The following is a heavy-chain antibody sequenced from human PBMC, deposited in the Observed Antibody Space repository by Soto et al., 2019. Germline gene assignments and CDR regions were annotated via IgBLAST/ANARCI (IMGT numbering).Heavy chain of an antibody. D-gene: IGHD3-10*01. CDR3: TPEKFGAGRVCVRY. V-gene: IGHV1-69*02. J-gene: IGHJ4*02. Sequence: QVQVVQSGAEVKRPGSSLKVSCETSGGTSAIYTITWVRQAPGQGLQWMGRIVPTLHVTNYAQEFQGRLTITAGTSTTTVHMELSSLTSEDAAVSYCTPEKFGAGRVCVRYWGQGTLVTVSS. CDR1: GGTSAIYT. CDR2: IVPTLHVT.